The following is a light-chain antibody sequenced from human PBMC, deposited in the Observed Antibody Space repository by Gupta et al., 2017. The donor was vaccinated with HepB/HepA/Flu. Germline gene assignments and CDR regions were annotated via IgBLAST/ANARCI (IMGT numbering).Light chain of an antibody. Sequence: DIQMTQSPSSLSASVGDRVTITCQASQDISNYLNWYQQKPGKAPKLLIYDASKLETGVPSRFSGSGSGTDITFTSSSLQPEDIATYYCQQYDNLPLTFGGGTKVEIK. V-gene: IGKV1-33*01. J-gene: IGKJ4*01. CDR3: QQYDNLPLT. CDR2: DAS. CDR1: QDISNY.